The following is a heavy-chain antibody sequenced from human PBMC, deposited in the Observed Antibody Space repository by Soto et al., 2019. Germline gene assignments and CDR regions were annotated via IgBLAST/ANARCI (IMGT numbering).Heavy chain of an antibody. J-gene: IGHJ6*02. D-gene: IGHD6-13*01. CDR3: ARGVYSSSSRRSYYDGMDV. Sequence: QVQLQESGPGLVKPSQTLSLTCTVSGGSISSGGYYWSWIRQHPGKGLEWIGYIYYSGSTYYNPSLKSRVTISVVTSKNQFSLKRSSVTAADTAVYYCARGVYSSSSRRSYYDGMDVWGQGTTVTVSS. CDR2: IYYSGST. V-gene: IGHV4-31*03. CDR1: GGSISSGGYY.